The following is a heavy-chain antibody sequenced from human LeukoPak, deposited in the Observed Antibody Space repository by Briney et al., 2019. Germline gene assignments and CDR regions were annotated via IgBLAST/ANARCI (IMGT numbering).Heavy chain of an antibody. Sequence: ASVKVSCKASGYTFTSYDINWVRQATGQGLEWMGWMNPNSGNTGYAQKFQGRVTMTRNTPISTAYMELSSLRSEDTAVYYCARDPTSVYGSGEGAKFDYWGQGTLVTVSS. J-gene: IGHJ4*02. CDR2: MNPNSGNT. CDR1: GYTFTSYD. D-gene: IGHD3-10*01. V-gene: IGHV1-8*01. CDR3: ARDPTSVYGSGEGAKFDY.